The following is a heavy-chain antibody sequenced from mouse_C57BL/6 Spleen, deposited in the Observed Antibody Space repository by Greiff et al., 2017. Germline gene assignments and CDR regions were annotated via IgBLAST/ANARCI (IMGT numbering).Heavy chain of an antibody. V-gene: IGHV3-6*01. CDR1: GYSITSGYY. J-gene: IGHJ4*01. CDR2: ISYDGSN. D-gene: IGHD2-3*01. Sequence: EVKLQESGPGLVKPSQSLSLTCSVTGYSITSGYYWNWIRQFPGNKLEWMGYISYDGSNNYNPSLKNRISITRDTSKNQFFLKLNSVTTEDTATYYCARDGLLPYAMDYWGQGTSVTVSS. CDR3: ARDGLLPYAMDY.